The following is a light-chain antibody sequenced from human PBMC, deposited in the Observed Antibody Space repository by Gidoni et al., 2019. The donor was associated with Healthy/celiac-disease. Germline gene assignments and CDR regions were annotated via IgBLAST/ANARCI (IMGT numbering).Light chain of an antibody. CDR3: QQYNNWPRT. J-gene: IGKJ1*01. CDR2: GAT. Sequence: EIVMTQSPATLSVSPGERATLSCTASQSVGSNLAWYQQKPGQAPRLLIYGATTRATGIPARFSGSGAGTESTLTISSLQSEDFAVYYCQQYNNWPRTFGQGTKVEIK. CDR1: QSVGSN. V-gene: IGKV3-15*01.